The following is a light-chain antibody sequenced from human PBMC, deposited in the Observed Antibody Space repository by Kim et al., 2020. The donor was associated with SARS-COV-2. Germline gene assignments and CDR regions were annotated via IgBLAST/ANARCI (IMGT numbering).Light chain of an antibody. J-gene: IGLJ3*02. CDR1: SGHSSYA. CDR3: QTWGTGIQV. V-gene: IGLV4-69*01. Sequence: QLVLTQSPYASASLGASVKLTCTLSSGHSSYAIAWHQQQPEKGPRYLMNLNSDGSHNKGDGIPDRFSGSTSGAERYLTISSLQSEDEADYYCQTWGTGIQVFGGGTQLTVL. CDR2: LNSDGSH.